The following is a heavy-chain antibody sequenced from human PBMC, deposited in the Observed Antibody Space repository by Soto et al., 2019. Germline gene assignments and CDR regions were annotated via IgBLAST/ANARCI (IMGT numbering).Heavy chain of an antibody. CDR1: GFTFSSYA. V-gene: IGHV3-30-3*01. D-gene: IGHD2-15*01. CDR3: ARDLVVATRRLLDYYYYYGMDV. CDR2: ISYDGSNK. J-gene: IGHJ6*02. Sequence: GSLRLSCAASGFTFSSYAMHWVRQAPGKGLEWVAVISYDGSNKYYADSVKGRFTISRDNSKNTLYLQMNSLRAEDTAVYYCARDLVVATRRLLDYYYYYGMDVWGQGTTVTVSS.